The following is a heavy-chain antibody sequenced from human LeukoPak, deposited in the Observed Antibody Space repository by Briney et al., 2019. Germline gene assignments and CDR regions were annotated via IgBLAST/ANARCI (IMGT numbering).Heavy chain of an antibody. CDR2: INHSGST. CDR3: ARDSGRMAAMVRPSFDY. D-gene: IGHD5-18*01. CDR1: GGSFSGYY. Sequence: SETLSLTCAVYGGSFSGYYWSWIRQPPGKGLEWIGEINHSGSTNYNPSLKSRVTISVDTSKNQFSLKLSSVTAADTAVYYCARDSGRMAAMVRPSFDYWGQGTLVTVSS. V-gene: IGHV4-34*01. J-gene: IGHJ4*02.